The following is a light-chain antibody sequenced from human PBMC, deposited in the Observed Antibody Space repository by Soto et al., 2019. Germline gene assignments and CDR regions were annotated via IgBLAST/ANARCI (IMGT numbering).Light chain of an antibody. J-gene: IGKJ1*01. CDR1: QSVSSN. V-gene: IGKV3-20*01. CDR2: GAS. CDR3: QQYGSSGT. Sequence: ELVMTQSPATLSVSPGERATLSFRASQSVSSNLAWYQQKPGQAPRLLIYGASNRATGIPDRFSGSGSGTDFTLTISRLEPEDFAVYYCQQYGSSGTFGQGTKVDI.